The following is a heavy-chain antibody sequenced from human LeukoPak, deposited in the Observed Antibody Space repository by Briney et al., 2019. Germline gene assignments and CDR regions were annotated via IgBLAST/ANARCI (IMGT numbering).Heavy chain of an antibody. V-gene: IGHV4-4*07. Sequence: PSETLSLTCTVSGGSISSYYWSWLRQPAGKGLEWIGRIYTSGSTNYNPSLKSRVTMSVDTSKNQFSLKLSSVTAADTAVYYCARARYCSSTSCPALQDAFDIWGQGTMATVSS. CDR2: IYTSGST. J-gene: IGHJ3*02. CDR3: ARARYCSSTSCPALQDAFDI. D-gene: IGHD2-2*01. CDR1: GGSISSYY.